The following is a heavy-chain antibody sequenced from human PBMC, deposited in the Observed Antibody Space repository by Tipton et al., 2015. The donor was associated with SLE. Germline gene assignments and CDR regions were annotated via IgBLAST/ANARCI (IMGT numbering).Heavy chain of an antibody. V-gene: IGHV4-38-2*02. J-gene: IGHJ5*02. CDR1: GYSISSGYY. CDR2: IYHSGST. Sequence: TLSLTCTVSGYSISSGYYWGWIRQPPGKGLEYIGSIYHSGSTFYNPSLKSRVTISMDTSKNQFSLKLNSVTAADTAVYYCARDKNLNWFDPWGQGTLITVSS. CDR3: ARDKNLNWFDP.